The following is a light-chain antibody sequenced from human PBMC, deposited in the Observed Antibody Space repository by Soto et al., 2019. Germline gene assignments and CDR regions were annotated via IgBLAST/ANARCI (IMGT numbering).Light chain of an antibody. Sequence: EIVLTQSPGSLSLSPRERATLSCRASQSVSSNHLAWYQQKPGQPPRLLIYGASRRASGIPDRFSGSGSGTDCTLTISRLEPEDFAVYYCQQYGSSTYTFGQGTKVEIK. CDR1: QSVSSNH. V-gene: IGKV3-20*01. CDR3: QQYGSSTYT. J-gene: IGKJ2*01. CDR2: GAS.